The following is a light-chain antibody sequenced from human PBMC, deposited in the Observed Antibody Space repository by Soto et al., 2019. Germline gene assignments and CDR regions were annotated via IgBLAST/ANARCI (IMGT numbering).Light chain of an antibody. V-gene: IGLV2-14*01. Sequence: ALTQPASGNGAPGQSSTISCTETNSDVGGYNYVSWFRQHPGKAPKLVIYDVSNRPSGVSSRFSGSKSGNTASLTISGLRVEDEPDYSCTSYTPSSPPRYFLGPGTKFT. CDR1: NSDVGGYNY. CDR3: TSYTPSSPPRYF. J-gene: IGLJ1*01. CDR2: DVS.